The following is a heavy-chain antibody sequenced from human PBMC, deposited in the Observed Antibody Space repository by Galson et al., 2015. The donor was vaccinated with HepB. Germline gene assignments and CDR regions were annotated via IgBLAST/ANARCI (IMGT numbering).Heavy chain of an antibody. V-gene: IGHV3-23*01. J-gene: IGHJ5*02. Sequence: SLRLSCAASGFTFSSYAMSWVRQAPGKGLEWVSVISGSGGSTYYADSVKGRFTISRDNSKNTLYLQMNSLRAEDTAVYYCAKDPRSYDFWSGYSNNWFDPWGQGTLVTVSS. CDR2: ISGSGGST. CDR1: GFTFSSYA. CDR3: AKDPRSYDFWSGYSNNWFDP. D-gene: IGHD3-3*01.